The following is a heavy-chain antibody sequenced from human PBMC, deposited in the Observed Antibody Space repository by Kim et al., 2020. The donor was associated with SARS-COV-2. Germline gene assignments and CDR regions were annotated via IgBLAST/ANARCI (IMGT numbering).Heavy chain of an antibody. CDR3: ARSYGSGSYADCVYFDY. Sequence: LKSRGTIAVDTSKNQFSLKLSSVTAADTAVYYCARSYGSGSYADCVYFDYWGQGTLVTVSS. V-gene: IGHV4-39*01. D-gene: IGHD3-10*01. J-gene: IGHJ4*02.